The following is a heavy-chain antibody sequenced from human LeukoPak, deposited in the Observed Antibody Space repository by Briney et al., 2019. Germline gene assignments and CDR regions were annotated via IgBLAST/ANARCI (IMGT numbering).Heavy chain of an antibody. CDR2: IYCSGST. V-gene: IGHV4-31*03. Sequence: PSETLSLTCTVSGGSISSGGYYWSWIRQHPGKGLEWIGYIYCSGSTYYNPSLKSRVTISVDTSKNQFSLKLSSVTAADTAVYYCARVYSYGYVDYWGQGTLVTVSS. J-gene: IGHJ4*02. CDR1: GGSISSGGYY. D-gene: IGHD5-18*01. CDR3: ARVYSYGYVDY.